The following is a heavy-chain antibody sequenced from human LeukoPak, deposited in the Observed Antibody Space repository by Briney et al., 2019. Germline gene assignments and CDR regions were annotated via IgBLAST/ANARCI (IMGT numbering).Heavy chain of an antibody. V-gene: IGHV3-23*01. D-gene: IGHD4-17*01. CDR1: GFTFSGYD. Sequence: GGSLRLSCAASGFTFSGYDMHWVRQAPGKGLEWVSAISSSGGGTYYADSVKGRFTISRDNSKDTLSLQMNSLRAEDTAVYYCARGIYGDYDHWGQGTLVTVST. CDR3: ARGIYGDYDH. CDR2: ISSSGGGT. J-gene: IGHJ1*01.